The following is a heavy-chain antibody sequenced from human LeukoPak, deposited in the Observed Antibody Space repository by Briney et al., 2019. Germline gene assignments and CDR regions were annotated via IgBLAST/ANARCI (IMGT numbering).Heavy chain of an antibody. J-gene: IGHJ4*02. CDR1: DYTFTSYA. CDR2: ISAYSGHT. D-gene: IGHD5-18*01. CDR3: ARDGGYSAHDY. V-gene: IGHV1-18*01. Sequence: ASVKVSCKASDYTFTSYAFSWVRQAPGQGLEWMGWISAYSGHTKYAQIFQGRVTMPTDTSTSTAYMELRSLRSDDTAVYYCARDGGYSAHDYWGQGTLVTVSS.